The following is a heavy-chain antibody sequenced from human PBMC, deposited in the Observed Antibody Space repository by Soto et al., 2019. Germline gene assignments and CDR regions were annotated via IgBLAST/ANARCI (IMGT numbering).Heavy chain of an antibody. CDR3: ARHPGYTVPTVYATHYFDD. J-gene: IGHJ4*02. Sequence: QLQLQESGPGLVKPPETLSVTCSVSGDSIGTINYYWGWLRQPPGKGPEWIGSIYYSGSTHYNPSLRGRVTISVDTSKNQFSLRLSSVTAADTSVYYCARHPGYTVPTVYATHYFDDWGQGVLVTVSS. D-gene: IGHD2-8*01. CDR1: GDSIGTINYY. V-gene: IGHV4-39*01. CDR2: IYYSGST.